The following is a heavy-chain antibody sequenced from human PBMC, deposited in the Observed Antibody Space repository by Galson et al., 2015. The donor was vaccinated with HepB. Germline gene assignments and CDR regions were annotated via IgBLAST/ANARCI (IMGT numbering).Heavy chain of an antibody. CDR2: MFESAKA. D-gene: IGHD7-27*01. CDR1: GGSITRSGYY. V-gene: IGHV4-39*07. J-gene: IGHJ4*02. CDR3: VRDDKILGFIDS. Sequence: LSLTCTVSGGSITRSGYYWGWIRQPPGKGLEWIGSMFESAKAFYNPSLKSRVAMSVDTSKNQFSLKVNSVTGADTAVYFCVRDDKILGFIDSWGQGTLVTVSS.